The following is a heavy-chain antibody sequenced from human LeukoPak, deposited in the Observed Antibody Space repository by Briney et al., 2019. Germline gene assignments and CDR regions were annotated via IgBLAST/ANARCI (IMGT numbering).Heavy chain of an antibody. Sequence: GGSLRLSCAASGFTFSRYDMHWVRQATGKGLEWVSAIGVAGDTYYPDSVKGRFTVSRDNPKNTVYLQMNSLRAEDTAVYFCARSPVLDRNDWSFADWGQGTLVTVSS. CDR1: GFTFSRYD. CDR2: IGVAGDT. CDR3: ARSPVLDRNDWSFAD. J-gene: IGHJ4*02. D-gene: IGHD1-1*01. V-gene: IGHV3-13*04.